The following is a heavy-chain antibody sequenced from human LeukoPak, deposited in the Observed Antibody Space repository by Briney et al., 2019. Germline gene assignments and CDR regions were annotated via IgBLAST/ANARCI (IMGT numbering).Heavy chain of an antibody. CDR1: GFTFSSYA. CDR3: AKDRVVYYYDSSGEWDY. Sequence: GGSLRLSCAASGFTFSSYAMSWVRQAPGKGLEWVSAISGSGGGAYYADSVKGRFTISRDNSKNTLYLQMNSLRAEDTAVYYCAKDRVVYYYDSSGEWDYWGQGTLVTVSS. V-gene: IGHV3-23*01. D-gene: IGHD3-22*01. CDR2: ISGSGGGA. J-gene: IGHJ4*02.